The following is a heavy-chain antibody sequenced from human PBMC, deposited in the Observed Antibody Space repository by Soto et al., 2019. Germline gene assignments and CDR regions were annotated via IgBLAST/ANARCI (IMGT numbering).Heavy chain of an antibody. CDR1: GFPSSTYGFSTYA. V-gene: IGHV3-23*01. D-gene: IGHD3-10*01. J-gene: IGHJ4*01. CDR2: ITGSGSHS. CDR3: AKGTSSEFLLSFDD. Sequence: EVQLLQSGGGLVQPGGSLRLSCMASGFPSSTYGFSTYAMTWVRQPPGKGLEWVSVITGSGSHSYYADSVKGRFTISRDNSRNTLFLHMDSLRADDTAVYFCAKGTSSEFLLSFDDWGHGTLVTFSS.